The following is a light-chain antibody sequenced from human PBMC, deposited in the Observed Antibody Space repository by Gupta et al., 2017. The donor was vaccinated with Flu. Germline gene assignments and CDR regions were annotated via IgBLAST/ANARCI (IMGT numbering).Light chain of an antibody. V-gene: IGKV3-20*01. CDR3: QQCGGSLHT. J-gene: IGKJ2*01. CDR1: QSVSSSY. Sequence: EIVLTQSPGTLSLSPGERATLSCRASQSVSSSYLAWYQQKPGQAPRLLIYGASSRATGIPDRFSGSGSGTDFTLIISRLEPEDFAVYYCQQCGGSLHTFGQGTKLEIK. CDR2: GAS.